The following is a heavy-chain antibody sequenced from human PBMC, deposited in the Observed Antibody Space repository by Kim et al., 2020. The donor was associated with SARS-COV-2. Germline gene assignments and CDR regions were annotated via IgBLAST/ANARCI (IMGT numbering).Heavy chain of an antibody. J-gene: IGHJ4*02. D-gene: IGHD4-17*01. CDR1: GFTFSDYY. V-gene: IGHV3-11*05. Sequence: GGSLRLSCAASGFTFSDYYMSWIRQAPGKGLEWVSYISSSSSYTNYAASVKGRCTTSRDNAKNSLYLQMNSRRAEDTAVYYCTGDVSGAPWYFDYWGQGTLVTVSS. CDR2: ISSSSSYT. CDR3: TGDVSGAPWYFDY.